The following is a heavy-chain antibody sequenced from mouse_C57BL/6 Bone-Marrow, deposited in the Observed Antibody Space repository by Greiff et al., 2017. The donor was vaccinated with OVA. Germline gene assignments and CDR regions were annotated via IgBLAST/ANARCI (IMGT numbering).Heavy chain of an antibody. CDR2: IYPRSGNT. CDR1: GYTFTSYG. CDR3: ARSQGFAY. V-gene: IGHV1-81*01. J-gene: IGHJ3*01. Sequence: VQLQQSGAELARPGASVKLSCKASGYTFTSYGISWVKQRTGQGLEWIGEIYPRSGNTYYNEKFKGKATLTADKSSSTAYMELRSRTSEDSAVYFCARSQGFAYWGQGTLVTVSA.